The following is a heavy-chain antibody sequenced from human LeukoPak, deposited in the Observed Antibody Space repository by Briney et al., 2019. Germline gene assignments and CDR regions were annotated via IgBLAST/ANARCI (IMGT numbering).Heavy chain of an antibody. J-gene: IGHJ4*02. CDR2: IIPIFGTA. D-gene: IGHD1-7*01. CDR3: ARGSRTGTTRFDY. CDR1: GGTFSSYA. V-gene: IGHV1-69*13. Sequence: SVKVSCKASGGTFSSYAISWVRQAPGQGLEWMRGIIPIFGTANYAQKFQGRVTITADESTSTAYMELSSLRSEDTAVYYCARGSRTGTTRFDYWGQGTLVTVSS.